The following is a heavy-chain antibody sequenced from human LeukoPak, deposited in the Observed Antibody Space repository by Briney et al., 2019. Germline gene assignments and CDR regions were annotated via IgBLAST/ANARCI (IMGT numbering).Heavy chain of an antibody. V-gene: IGHV3-48*01. Sequence: GGSLRLSCAASGFTFSSYAMNWVRQAPGKGLEWVSYISSSSSTIYYADSVKGRFTIARDNAKNSLYLQMSSLRAEDTAVYYCARAGIAGTGYIDYWGQGTLVTVSS. J-gene: IGHJ4*02. CDR3: ARAGIAGTGYIDY. CDR2: ISSSSSTI. CDR1: GFTFSSYA. D-gene: IGHD6-13*01.